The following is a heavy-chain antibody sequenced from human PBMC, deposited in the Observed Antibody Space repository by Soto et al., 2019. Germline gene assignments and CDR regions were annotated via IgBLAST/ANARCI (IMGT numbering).Heavy chain of an antibody. CDR1: AFTFSNAW. Sequence: GGSLRLSCAPSAFTFSNAWMNWVRQGPGKEQEWFGRIKSKTDGGTTDYAAPVKGRFTISRDDSKNTLYLQMNSLKTEDTAVYYCTTDGRYGSGSYYRSYYGMDVWGQGTTVTVSS. J-gene: IGHJ6*02. V-gene: IGHV3-15*07. CDR3: TTDGRYGSGSYYRSYYGMDV. CDR2: IKSKTDGGTT. D-gene: IGHD3-10*01.